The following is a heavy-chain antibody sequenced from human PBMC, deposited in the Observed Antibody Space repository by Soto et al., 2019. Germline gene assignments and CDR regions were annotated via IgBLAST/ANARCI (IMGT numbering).Heavy chain of an antibody. CDR3: ARESRYCSGGSCYFLPGIDY. J-gene: IGHJ4*02. Sequence: QVQLVQSGAEVKKPGSSVKVSCKASGGTFSSYAISWVRQAPGQGLEWMGGIIPIFGTANYAQKFQGRVTITADESTRKAYIELSSLRAENTAVYSCARESRYCSGGSCYFLPGIDYWGQGTLVTVSS. CDR2: IIPIFGTA. D-gene: IGHD2-15*01. V-gene: IGHV1-69*12. CDR1: GGTFSSYA.